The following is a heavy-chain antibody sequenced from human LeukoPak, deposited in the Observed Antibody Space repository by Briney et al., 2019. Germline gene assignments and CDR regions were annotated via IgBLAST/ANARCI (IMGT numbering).Heavy chain of an antibody. CDR2: IYYSGST. D-gene: IGHD3-9*01. CDR3: ARQGPEASTWYYGILTGRRGEFDY. V-gene: IGHV4-59*08. Sequence: SETLSLTCTVSGGSISSYYWSWIRQPPGKGLEWIGYIYYSGSTNYNPSLKSRVTISVDTSKNQFSLKLSSVTAADTAVYYCARQGPEASTWYYGILTGRRGEFDYWGQGTLVTVSS. CDR1: GGSISSYY. J-gene: IGHJ4*02.